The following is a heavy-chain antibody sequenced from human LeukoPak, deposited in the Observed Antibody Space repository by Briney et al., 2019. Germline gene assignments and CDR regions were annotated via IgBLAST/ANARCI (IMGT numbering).Heavy chain of an antibody. V-gene: IGHV4-39*01. J-gene: IGHJ3*02. CDR3: ARHIGGDPAFDI. CDR2: IYYSGNT. CDR1: GGSISSSSYY. D-gene: IGHD2-21*01. Sequence: SETLSLTCTVSGGSISSSSYYWGWIRQPPGKGLEWIGSIYYSGNTYYNPSLKSRVTISVDTSKNQFSLKLSSVTAADTAVYYCARHIGGDPAFDIWGQGTMVTVSS.